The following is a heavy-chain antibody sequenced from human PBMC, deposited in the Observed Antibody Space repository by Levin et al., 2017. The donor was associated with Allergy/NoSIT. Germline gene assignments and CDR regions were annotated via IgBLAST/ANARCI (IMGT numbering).Heavy chain of an antibody. D-gene: IGHD3-22*01. J-gene: IGHJ4*02. Sequence: GGSLRLSCAASGFTVSSNYMSWVRQAPGKGLEWVSVIYSGGSTYYADSVKGRFTISRDNSKNTLYLQMNSLRAEDTAVYYCARDYGRGRYDSSGYTLGYWGQGTLVTVSS. V-gene: IGHV3-53*01. CDR2: IYSGGST. CDR1: GFTVSSNY. CDR3: ARDYGRGRYDSSGYTLGY.